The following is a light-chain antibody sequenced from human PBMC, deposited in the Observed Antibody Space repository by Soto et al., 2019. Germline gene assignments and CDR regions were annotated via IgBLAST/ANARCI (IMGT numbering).Light chain of an antibody. Sequence: DIQLTQSPSFLSASVGDRVTITCRASQGISSYLAWYQQKPGKAPKLLIYAASTLQSGVPSRFSGSGSGKEFTLTISSLQPEDFATYYCQRLDSYSTFGQGTRLEIK. CDR2: AAS. V-gene: IGKV1-9*01. CDR1: QGISSY. J-gene: IGKJ5*01. CDR3: QRLDSYST.